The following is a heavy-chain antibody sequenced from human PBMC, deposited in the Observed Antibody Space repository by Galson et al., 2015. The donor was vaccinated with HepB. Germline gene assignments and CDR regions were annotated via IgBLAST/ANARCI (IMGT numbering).Heavy chain of an antibody. CDR1: GGSISSGGYY. CDR3: ARMVYGDAYYFDY. V-gene: IGHV4-31*03. D-gene: IGHD4-17*01. CDR2: IYYSGST. J-gene: IGHJ4*02. Sequence: TLSLTCTVSGGSISSGGYYWSWIRQHPGKGLEWIGYIYYSGSTYYNPSLKSRVTISVDTSKNQFSLKLSSVTAADTAVYYCARMVYGDAYYFDYWGQGTLVTVSS.